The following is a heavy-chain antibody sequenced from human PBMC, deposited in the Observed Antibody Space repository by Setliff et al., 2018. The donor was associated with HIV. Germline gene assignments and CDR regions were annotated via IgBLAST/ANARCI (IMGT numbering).Heavy chain of an antibody. Sequence: ASVKVSCKASGYTSTNYYIHWVRQAPGQGLEWMGIINPSGGSTTYAQKFQGRVTMTRDTSTSTVYMELSSLRSEDTAVYYCATDSNFGGIVTPWDYWGQGTQGTVSS. J-gene: IGHJ4*02. CDR3: ATDSNFGGIVTPWDY. CDR2: INPSGGST. D-gene: IGHD1-26*01. V-gene: IGHV1-46*01. CDR1: GYTSTNYY.